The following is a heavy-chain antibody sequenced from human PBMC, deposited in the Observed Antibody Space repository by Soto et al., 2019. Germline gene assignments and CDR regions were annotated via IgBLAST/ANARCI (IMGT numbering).Heavy chain of an antibody. CDR3: ASPYYYDSSAPGSFDY. Sequence: QVQLVQSGAEVKKPGSSVKVSCKASGGTFSSYTISWVRQAPGQGLEWMGRIIPILGIANYAQKFQGRVTITVDKPTRTAYMELSSLRSEDTAVYYCASPYYYDSSAPGSFDYWGQGTLVTVSS. CDR2: IIPILGIA. D-gene: IGHD3-22*01. V-gene: IGHV1-69*02. J-gene: IGHJ4*02. CDR1: GGTFSSYT.